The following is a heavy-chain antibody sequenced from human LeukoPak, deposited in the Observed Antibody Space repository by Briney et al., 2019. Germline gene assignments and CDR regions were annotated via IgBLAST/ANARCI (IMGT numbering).Heavy chain of an antibody. D-gene: IGHD2-21*02. Sequence: SETLSLTCTVSGYSISSGYYWSWIRQPPGKGLEWIGYIYYSGSTNYNPSLKSRVTISVDTSKNQFSLKLSSVTAADTAVYYCARLVVTAMGAYYGMDVWGQGTTVTVSS. J-gene: IGHJ6*02. CDR1: GYSISSGYY. CDR3: ARLVVTAMGAYYGMDV. V-gene: IGHV4-61*01. CDR2: IYYSGST.